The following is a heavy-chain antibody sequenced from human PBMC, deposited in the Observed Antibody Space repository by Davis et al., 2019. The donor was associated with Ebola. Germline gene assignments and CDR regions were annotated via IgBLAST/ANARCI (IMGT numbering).Heavy chain of an antibody. J-gene: IGHJ5*02. CDR1: GFTFSSYS. CDR3: ARGIYCISTSCYDWFDP. CDR2: ISSSSSTL. V-gene: IGHV3-48*02. D-gene: IGHD2-2*01. Sequence: GESLKISCAASGFTFSSYSMNWVRQAPGKGLEWVSYISSSSSTLYYADSVKGRFTISRDNAKNSLYLQMNSLRDEDTAVYYCARGIYCISTSCYDWFDPWGQGTLVTVSS.